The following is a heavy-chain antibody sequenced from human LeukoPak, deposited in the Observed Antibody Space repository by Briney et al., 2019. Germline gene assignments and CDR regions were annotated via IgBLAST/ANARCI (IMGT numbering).Heavy chain of an antibody. CDR3: ASDSGWYTPFDY. CDR1: GGSISSYY. V-gene: IGHV4-4*07. J-gene: IGHJ4*02. D-gene: IGHD6-19*01. CDR2: IYTSGST. Sequence: SETLSLTCTVSGGSISSYYWSWIRQPAGRGLEWIRRIYTSGSTNYNPSLKSRVTMSVDTSKNQFSLKLSSVTAADTAVYYCASDSGWYTPFDYWGQGTLVTVSS.